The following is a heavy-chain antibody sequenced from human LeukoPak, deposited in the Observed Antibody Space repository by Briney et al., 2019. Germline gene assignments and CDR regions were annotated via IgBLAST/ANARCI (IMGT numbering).Heavy chain of an antibody. Sequence: ASVKVSCKASGYTFTSYGIRWVRQAPGQGLEWMGCISAYNGNTNYAQKLQGRVTMTRDMSTSTVYMELSSLRSEDTAVYYCARGPAVGSGSLIRSAYYYYMDVWGKGTTVTVSS. V-gene: IGHV1-18*01. CDR2: ISAYNGNT. D-gene: IGHD3-10*01. CDR3: ARGPAVGSGSLIRSAYYYYMDV. CDR1: GYTFTSYG. J-gene: IGHJ6*03.